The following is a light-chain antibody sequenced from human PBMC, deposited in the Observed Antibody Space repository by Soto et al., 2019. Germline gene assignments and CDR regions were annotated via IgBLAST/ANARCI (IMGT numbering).Light chain of an antibody. Sequence: EIVLTQSPATLPLSPGERATLSCRASQSVSSYFAWYQQKPGQAPRLLIYDAFIRATGIPAKFSGSGPGTDFPLTISSVEPEDFAVHYCQERRNWPLTFGEATRLEIK. V-gene: IGKV3-11*01. CDR2: DAF. CDR3: QERRNWPLT. CDR1: QSVSSY. J-gene: IGKJ5*01.